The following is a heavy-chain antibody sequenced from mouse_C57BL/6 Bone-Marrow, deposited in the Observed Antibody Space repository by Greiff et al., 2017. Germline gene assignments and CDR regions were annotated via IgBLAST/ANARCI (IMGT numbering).Heavy chain of an antibody. CDR1: GYTFTDYN. CDR3: ARFNFVYYGSSYVYYYAMDY. J-gene: IGHJ4*01. Sequence: VQLQQSGPELVKPGASVKIPCKASGYTFTDYNMDWVKQSHGKSLEWIGDINPNNGGTIYNQKFKGKATLTVDKSSSTAYMELRSLTSEDTAVYYCARFNFVYYGSSYVYYYAMDYWGQGTSVTVSS. V-gene: IGHV1-18*01. D-gene: IGHD1-1*01. CDR2: INPNNGGT.